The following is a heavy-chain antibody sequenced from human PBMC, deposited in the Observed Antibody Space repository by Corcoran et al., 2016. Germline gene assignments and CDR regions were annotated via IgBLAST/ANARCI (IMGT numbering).Heavy chain of an antibody. CDR2: INHSGST. V-gene: IGHV4-34*01. J-gene: IGHJ4*02. D-gene: IGHD3-10*01. Sequence: QVRLQQWGAGLLKPSETLSLTCAVYGGSFSGYYWSWIRQPPGKGLEWIGEINHSGSTNYNPSLKSRVTISVDTSKNQFSLKLSSVTAADTAVYYCARPVGYYYGSGYENWGQGTLVTVSS. CDR1: GGSFSGYY. CDR3: ARPVGYYYGSGYEN.